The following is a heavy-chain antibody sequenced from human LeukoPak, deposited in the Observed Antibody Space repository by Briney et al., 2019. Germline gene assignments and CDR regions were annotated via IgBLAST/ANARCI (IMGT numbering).Heavy chain of an antibody. CDR3: ARDMFYYDFWSGYSM. CDR1: GYTFTGYY. D-gene: IGHD3-3*01. CDR2: INSNSGGT. V-gene: IGHV1-2*02. Sequence: ASVKVSCKTSGYTFTGYYLHWVRQAPGQGLEWMGWINSNSGGTNYAQKFQGRVTMTRDTSITTAYMELSRLRSDDTAVYYCARDMFYYDFWSGYSMWGQGTLVTVSS. J-gene: IGHJ4*02.